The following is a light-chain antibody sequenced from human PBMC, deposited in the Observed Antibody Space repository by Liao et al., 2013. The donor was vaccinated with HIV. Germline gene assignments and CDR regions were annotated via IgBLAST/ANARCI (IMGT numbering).Light chain of an antibody. J-gene: IGLJ3*02. Sequence: SYVLTQPPSVSVAPGKTATITCGGNNIGSNSVHWYQQKPGQAPVLVIYYDNDRPSGIPERFSGSNSGNTATLTISGTQTMDEADYYCQAWDSNSWVFGGGTELTVL. CDR2: YDN. CDR3: QAWDSNSWV. V-gene: IGLV3-21*01. CDR1: NIGSNS.